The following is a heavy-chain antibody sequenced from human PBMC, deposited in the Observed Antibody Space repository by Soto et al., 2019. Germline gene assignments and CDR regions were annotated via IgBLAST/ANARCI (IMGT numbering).Heavy chain of an antibody. D-gene: IGHD2-2*01. CDR3: ARAKDIVVVPAARSSYYMDV. V-gene: IGHV4-59*01. J-gene: IGHJ6*03. CDR1: GGSISSYY. Sequence: SETLSLTCTVSGGSISSYYWSWIRQPPGKGLEWIGYIYYSGSTNYNPSLKSRVTIFVETSKNQFSLKLSSVTAADTAVYYCARAKDIVVVPAARSSYYMDVWGKGTTVTVSS. CDR2: IYYSGST.